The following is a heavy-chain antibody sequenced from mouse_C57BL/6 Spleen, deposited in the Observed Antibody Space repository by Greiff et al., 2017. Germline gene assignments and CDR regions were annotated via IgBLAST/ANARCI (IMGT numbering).Heavy chain of an antibody. CDR1: GYTFTDYN. J-gene: IGHJ2*01. CDR2: INPNNGGT. Sequence: VQLQQSGPELVKPGASVKMSCKASGYTFTDYNMHWVKQSHGKSLEWIGYINPNNGGTSYNQKFKGKATLTVNKSSSTAYMELLSLTSWDSAVDYCAHYGNNGGGYFDYWGQGTTLTVSS. D-gene: IGHD2-1*01. V-gene: IGHV1-22*01. CDR3: AHYGNNGGGYFDY.